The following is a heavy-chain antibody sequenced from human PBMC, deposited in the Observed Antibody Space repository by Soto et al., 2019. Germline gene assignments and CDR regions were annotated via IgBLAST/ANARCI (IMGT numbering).Heavy chain of an antibody. CDR1: GGSFSGYY. V-gene: IGHV4-34*01. D-gene: IGHD4-17*01. CDR2: INHSGST. CDR3: AREGGLRYYYYYYRVV. J-gene: IGHJ6*03. Sequence: QVQLQQWGAGLLKPSETLSLTCAVYGGSFSGYYWSWIRQPPGKGLEWIGEINHSGSTNYNPSLKGRVTISVDTSKNQFTLKLSSLTAADTAVYYCAREGGLRYYYYYYRVVWGKGTTVTVSS.